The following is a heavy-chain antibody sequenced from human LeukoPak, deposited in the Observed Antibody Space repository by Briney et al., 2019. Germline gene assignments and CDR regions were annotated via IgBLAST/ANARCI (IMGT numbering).Heavy chain of an antibody. J-gene: IGHJ4*02. D-gene: IGHD6-13*01. CDR3: AKDGYGGLKTIAAAGTVGGYFDY. V-gene: IGHV3-23*01. CDR2: ISGSGGST. Sequence: PGGSLRLSCAASGFTFSSYSMNWVRQAPGKGLEWVSAISGSGGSTYYADSVKGRFTISRDNSKDTLYLQMNSLRAEDTAVYYCAKDGYGGLKTIAAAGTVGGYFDYWGQGTLVTVSS. CDR1: GFTFSSYS.